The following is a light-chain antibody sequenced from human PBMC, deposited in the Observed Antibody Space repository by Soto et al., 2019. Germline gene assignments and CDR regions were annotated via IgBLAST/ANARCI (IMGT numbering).Light chain of an antibody. CDR1: SSNIGSNT. Sequence: QSVLTQPPSASGTPGQRVTISCSGSSSNIGSNTVNWYQQVPGTAPKVLIYSNSQRPSGVPDRFSGSRSGTSASLAISGLPSEDEAHYYCAAWDGSLNGVLFGGGTKVTVL. J-gene: IGLJ2*01. CDR2: SNS. CDR3: AAWDGSLNGVL. V-gene: IGLV1-44*01.